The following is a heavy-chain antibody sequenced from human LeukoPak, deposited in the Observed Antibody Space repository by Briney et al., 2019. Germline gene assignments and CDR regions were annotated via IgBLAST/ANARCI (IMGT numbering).Heavy chain of an antibody. V-gene: IGHV3-66*02. D-gene: IGHD3-22*01. CDR1: GFTVSSNY. J-gene: IGHJ3*02. CDR2: FYRGIST. CDR3: ARYYDSSGYTQGAFDI. Sequence: GGSLRLSCAASGFTVSSNYMSWVRQAPGKGMEWVSSFYRGISTYYADSVKGRFTTSRDHSKNTVYLQMDSLRPEDTAVYYCARYYDSSGYTQGAFDIWGQGTMVTVS.